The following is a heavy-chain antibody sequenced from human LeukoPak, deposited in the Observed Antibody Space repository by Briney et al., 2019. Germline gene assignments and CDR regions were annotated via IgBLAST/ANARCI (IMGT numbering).Heavy chain of an antibody. Sequence: SETLSLTCAVCGGSFSGYYWSWIRQPPGKGLEWIGEINHSGSTNSNPSLKSRVTISVDTSKNQFSLKLSSVTAADTAVYYCARGFYYYDRYYFDYWGQGTLVTVSS. D-gene: IGHD3-22*01. J-gene: IGHJ4*02. CDR3: ARGFYYYDRYYFDY. CDR1: GGSFSGYY. V-gene: IGHV4-34*01. CDR2: INHSGST.